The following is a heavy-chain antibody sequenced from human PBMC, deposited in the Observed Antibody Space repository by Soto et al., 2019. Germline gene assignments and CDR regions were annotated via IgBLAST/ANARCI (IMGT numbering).Heavy chain of an antibody. V-gene: IGHV3-23*01. CDR2: ISITDGGST. Sequence: PGWSLRLSCAASGFTFSGYAMSLVRQSPGKGLEWVSSISITDGGSTYYADSVKGRFTISRDNSKNTLYLQMNSLRAEDTAVYYCAKDLLRRYYDTSDYYFEYWGKGALVTVS. CDR1: GFTFSGYA. D-gene: IGHD3-16*01. J-gene: IGHJ4*01. CDR3: AKDLLRRYYDTSDYYFEY.